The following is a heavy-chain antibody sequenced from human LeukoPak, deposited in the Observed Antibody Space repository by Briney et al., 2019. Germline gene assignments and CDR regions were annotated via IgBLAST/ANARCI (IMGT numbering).Heavy chain of an antibody. CDR1: GFTFGSYA. V-gene: IGHV3-23*01. D-gene: IGHD4-17*01. J-gene: IGHJ4*02. CDR2: ISGIGVAT. CDR3: AKRAVTTFSSGFHY. Sequence: GGSLRLSCAASGFTFGSYAMTWVHQAPGKGLEWVSVISGIGVATYYADSVKGRFTISRDNSKNTLYLQMNSLRAEDTAVYYCAKRAVTTFSSGFHYWGQGTLVTVSS.